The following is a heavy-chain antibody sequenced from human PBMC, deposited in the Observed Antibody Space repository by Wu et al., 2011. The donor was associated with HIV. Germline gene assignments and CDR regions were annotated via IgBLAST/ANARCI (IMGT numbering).Heavy chain of an antibody. V-gene: IGHV1-2*02. D-gene: IGHD2-15*01. J-gene: IGHJ2*01. CDR3: ARGVVVAATRSFDL. CDR1: GYTFTGSY. Sequence: QVQLVQSGAEVKKPGPSVKVSCKASGYTFTGSYMHWVRQAPGQGLEWMGWINPNSGGTNYAQKFQGRVTMTRDTSISTAFMELRSLRSDDTAVYYCARGVVVAATRSFDLWGRGTLVTVSS. CDR2: INPNSGGT.